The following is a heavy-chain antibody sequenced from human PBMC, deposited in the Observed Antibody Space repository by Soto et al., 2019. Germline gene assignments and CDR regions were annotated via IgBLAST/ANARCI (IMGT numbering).Heavy chain of an antibody. CDR2: IYYSGTT. Sequence: SETLSLTFAVSGYSISSSNWWGWIRQPPGKGLEWIGYIYYSGTTYYNPSLKSRVTMSVDTSKNQFSLKLTSVTAVDTAVYYCARREIQGPIDYWGQGTLVTVSS. CDR3: ARREIQGPIDY. CDR1: GYSISSSNW. V-gene: IGHV4-28*01. J-gene: IGHJ4*02. D-gene: IGHD1-26*01.